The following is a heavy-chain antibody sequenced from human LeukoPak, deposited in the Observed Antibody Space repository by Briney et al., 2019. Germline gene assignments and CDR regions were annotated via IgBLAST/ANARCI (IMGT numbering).Heavy chain of an antibody. CDR1: GYSSGYY. CDR2: IYHSGST. D-gene: IGHD3-16*01. J-gene: IGHJ6*03. Sequence: PSETLSLTCIVSGYSSGYYWGWIRQPPGKGLEWIGSIYHSGSTYYNPSLKSRVTISVDTSKNQFSLKLRSVTAADTAVYYCARETSQKGAHYMDVWGKGTTVTISS. CDR3: ARETSQKGAHYMDV. V-gene: IGHV4-38-2*02.